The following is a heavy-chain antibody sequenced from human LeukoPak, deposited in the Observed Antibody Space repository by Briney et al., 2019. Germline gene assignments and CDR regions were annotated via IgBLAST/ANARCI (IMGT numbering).Heavy chain of an antibody. CDR2: INPNSGGT. J-gene: IGHJ6*03. CDR3: ARATEYQLHYYYYYMDV. CDR1: GYTFTGYY. Sequence: ASVKVSCKASGYTFTGYYMPWVRQAPGQGLEWMGRINPNSGGTNYAQKFQGRVTMTRDTSISTAYIELSRLRSDDTAVYYCARATEYQLHYYYYYMDVWGKGTTVTVSS. V-gene: IGHV1-2*06. D-gene: IGHD2-2*01.